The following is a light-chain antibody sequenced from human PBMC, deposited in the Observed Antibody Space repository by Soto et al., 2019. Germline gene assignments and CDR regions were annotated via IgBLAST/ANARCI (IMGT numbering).Light chain of an antibody. J-gene: IGKJ4*01. CDR1: QDIKNY. Sequence: DIHITQSPSSLSSSVLDRFTITCQSSQDIKNYLNWYQQKSGKAPKLLIYDASDLETGVPSRFSGSGSGTDFTFTISSLQPEDIATYYCQQYDNLVTFGGGTKVDIK. V-gene: IGKV1-33*01. CDR3: QQYDNLVT. CDR2: DAS.